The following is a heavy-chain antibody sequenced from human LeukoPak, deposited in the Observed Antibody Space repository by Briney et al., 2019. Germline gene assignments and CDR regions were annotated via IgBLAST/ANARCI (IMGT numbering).Heavy chain of an antibody. V-gene: IGHV3-21*01. Sequence: PGGSLRLSCAASGFTFSSYSMNWVRQAPGKGLEWVSSISSSSSYIYYADSVKGRFTISRDNAKNSLYLQMNSLRAEDTAVYYCARDGTMVRGVIIYSDYWRQGTLVTVSS. D-gene: IGHD3-10*01. CDR3: ARDGTMVRGVIIYSDY. CDR1: GFTFSSYS. CDR2: ISSSSSYI. J-gene: IGHJ4*02.